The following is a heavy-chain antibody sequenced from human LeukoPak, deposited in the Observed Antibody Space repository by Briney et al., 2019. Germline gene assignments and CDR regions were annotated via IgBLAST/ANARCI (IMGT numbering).Heavy chain of an antibody. CDR3: TTESAYCGGDCYSGY. CDR1: GFTFSNAW. CDR2: IKSKTDGGTT. D-gene: IGHD2-21*02. Sequence: PGGSLRLSCAASGFTFSNAWMSWVRQAPGQGLEWVGRIKSKTDGGTTDYAAPVKGRFTISKDDSKNTLYLQMNSLKTEDTAVYYCTTESAYCGGDCYSGYWGQGTLVTVST. J-gene: IGHJ4*02. V-gene: IGHV3-15*01.